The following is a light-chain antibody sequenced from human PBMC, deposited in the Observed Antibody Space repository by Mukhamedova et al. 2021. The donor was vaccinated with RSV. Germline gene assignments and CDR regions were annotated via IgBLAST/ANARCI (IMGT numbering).Light chain of an antibody. CDR2: DAS. V-gene: IGKV1-33*01. Sequence: WYQRRVHGQAPKLLIYDASSLETGVPSRFRGSGSGTDFTFTISSLQPEDIATYYCQQYGGLPRSFGPGTKVDL. CDR3: QQYGGLPRS. J-gene: IGKJ3*01.